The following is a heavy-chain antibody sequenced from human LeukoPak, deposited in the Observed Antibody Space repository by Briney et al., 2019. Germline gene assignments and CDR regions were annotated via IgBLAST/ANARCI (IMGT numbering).Heavy chain of an antibody. CDR1: GYTFSNSD. V-gene: IGHV1-24*01. Sequence: ASVKVSCKASGYTFSNSDINWVRQAPGKGLEWMGVFDPEDGETVYTQKFEGRFTMTEDTSRNTAYMELSSLGFEDTAVYYCATAPDDHLVHYWGQGTLVTVSS. CDR2: FDPEDGET. J-gene: IGHJ4*02. CDR3: ATAPDDHLVHY. D-gene: IGHD2-8*02.